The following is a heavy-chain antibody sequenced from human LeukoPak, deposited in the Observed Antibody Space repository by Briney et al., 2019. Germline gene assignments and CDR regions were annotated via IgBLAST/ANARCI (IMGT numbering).Heavy chain of an antibody. V-gene: IGHV4-38-2*01. Sequence: PSETLSLTCAVSGYSISSGYYWGWIRQPPGKGLEWIGSIYHSGTTNYNPSLKSRVTMSVDTSTNQFSLKLSSVTAADTAVYYFATSPTTYYYYYMDVWGKGTTVTISS. CDR2: IYHSGTT. D-gene: IGHD1-1*01. CDR3: ATSPTTYYYYYMDV. CDR1: GYSISSGYY. J-gene: IGHJ6*03.